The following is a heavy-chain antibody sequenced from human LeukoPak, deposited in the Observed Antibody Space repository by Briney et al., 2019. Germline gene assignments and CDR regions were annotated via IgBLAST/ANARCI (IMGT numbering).Heavy chain of an antibody. V-gene: IGHV3-15*01. D-gene: IGHD1-26*01. CDR3: TTAPETYYAWAYLPH. J-gene: IGHJ1*01. CDR2: IKSKNDGETT. CDR1: GFTFNSAW. Sequence: GGSLRLSCAASGFTFNSAWMTWVRHAPGKGLEWAGRIKSKNDGETTDYAAPVKVRFNISRDDSKNIVYLQMNSLQTEDTAVYFCTTAPETYYAWAYLPHRGQGTLVTVSS.